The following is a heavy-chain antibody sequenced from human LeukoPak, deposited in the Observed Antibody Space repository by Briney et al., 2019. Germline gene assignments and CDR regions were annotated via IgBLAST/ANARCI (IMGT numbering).Heavy chain of an antibody. D-gene: IGHD3-22*01. CDR1: RFAFSSYA. J-gene: IGHJ3*02. CDR3: AKDAPYYYDSSGYGGAFDI. V-gene: IGHV3-23*01. Sequence: GGSLRLSCAASRFAFSSYAMTWVRQAPGKGLEWVSTISGSSGNTYYAYSVKGRFTISRDTSTNTLYLQINSLRAEQTAVYYSAKDAPYYYDSSGYGGAFDIWGQGTMVTVSS. CDR2: ISGSSGNT.